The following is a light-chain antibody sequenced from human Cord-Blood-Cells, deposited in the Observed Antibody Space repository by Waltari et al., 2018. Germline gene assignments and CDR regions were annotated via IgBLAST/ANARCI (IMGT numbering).Light chain of an antibody. Sequence: QCALTQPASVSVSPGQSITISCTGTCSDVGCNNLVSWYQQHPGKAPKLMIYEGSKRPSGVSNRFSGSKSGNTASLTISGLQAEDEADYYCCSYAGSSSWVFGGGTKLTVL. CDR3: CSYAGSSSWV. V-gene: IGLV2-23*01. J-gene: IGLJ3*02. CDR2: EGS. CDR1: CSDVGCNNL.